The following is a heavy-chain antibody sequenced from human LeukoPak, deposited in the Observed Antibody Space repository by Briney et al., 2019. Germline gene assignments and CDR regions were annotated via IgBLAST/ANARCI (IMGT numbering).Heavy chain of an antibody. CDR3: ARGGRAARPGSDAFDI. J-gene: IGHJ3*02. V-gene: IGHV4-30-2*01. Sequence: SQTLSLTCAVSGGSISSGGYSWSWIRQPPGKGLEWIGYIYHSGSTYYNPSLKSRVTISVDRSKNQFSLKLSSVTAADTAVYYCARGGRAARPGSDAFDIWGQGTMVTVSS. CDR1: GGSISSGGYS. CDR2: IYHSGST. D-gene: IGHD6-6*01.